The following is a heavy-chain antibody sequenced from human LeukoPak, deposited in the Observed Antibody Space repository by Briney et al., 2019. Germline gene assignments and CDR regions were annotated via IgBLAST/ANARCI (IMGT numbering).Heavy chain of an antibody. CDR2: INPSGGST. CDR1: GYTFTSYY. Sequence: ASVKVSCKASGYTFTSYYMHWVRQAPGQGLEWMGIINPSGGSTSYAQKFQGRVTMTRDTSTSTAYMELSSLRSEDTAVYYCARDITEAAFDIWGQGTMVTVSS. J-gene: IGHJ3*02. CDR3: ARDITEAAFDI. V-gene: IGHV1-46*01.